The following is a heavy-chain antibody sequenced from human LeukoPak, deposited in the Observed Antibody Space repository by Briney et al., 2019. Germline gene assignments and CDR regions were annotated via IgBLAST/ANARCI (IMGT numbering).Heavy chain of an antibody. V-gene: IGHV3-30*18. CDR1: EFTFSTYG. CDR3: AKDRYSGLNTIDY. CDR2: ISYDGSYK. D-gene: IGHD6-13*01. Sequence: PGRSLRLSCAASEFTFSTYGMHWVRQAPGKGLEWVAVISYDGSYKFYADSVKGRFTISRDNSKSTLYLQMNSLRAEDTAVYYCAKDRYSGLNTIDYWGQGTLVTVPS. J-gene: IGHJ4*02.